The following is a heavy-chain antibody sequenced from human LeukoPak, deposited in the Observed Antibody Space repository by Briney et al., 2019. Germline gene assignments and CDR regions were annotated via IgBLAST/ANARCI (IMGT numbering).Heavy chain of an antibody. Sequence: GASVTVSCKASGYTFINYYMHWVRQAPGQGLEWMGIINPSGGSTTYAQKIQGRVTLTRDTSTSTVYMELSSLRSEDTSVYYCAREGYGSGRRLGMDVWGQGTTVTVSS. V-gene: IGHV1-46*01. CDR1: GYTFINYY. CDR3: AREGYGSGRRLGMDV. D-gene: IGHD3-10*01. J-gene: IGHJ6*02. CDR2: INPSGGST.